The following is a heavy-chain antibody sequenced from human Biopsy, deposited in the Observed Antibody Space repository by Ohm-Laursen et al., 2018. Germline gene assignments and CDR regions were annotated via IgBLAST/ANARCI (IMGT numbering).Heavy chain of an antibody. Sequence: SETLSLTCGVSGVYISDYYWSWIRQPPGRGLECIGNIHHSGSTNYNPSLKSRLTISVDTSKNQFSLKLSPVTAADTAVYYCARMDCSGGSCHYYSYGMDVWGQGTTVTVSS. D-gene: IGHD2-15*01. V-gene: IGHV4-4*09. J-gene: IGHJ6*02. CDR3: ARMDCSGGSCHYYSYGMDV. CDR2: IHHSGST. CDR1: GVYISDYY.